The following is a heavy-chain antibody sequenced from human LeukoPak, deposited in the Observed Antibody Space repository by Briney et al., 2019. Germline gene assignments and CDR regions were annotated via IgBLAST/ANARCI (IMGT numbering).Heavy chain of an antibody. CDR2: ISLGGGST. J-gene: IGHJ4*02. D-gene: IGHD2-2*01. Sequence: GGSLRLSCAASGFTFNSYAMHWVRQAPGKGLEWVSAISLGGGSTYYADSVKGRFTISRDNSKNTLYLQMNSLRAEDTAVYYCANGYRYCSSTSCDFDYWGQGTLVTVSS. V-gene: IGHV3-23*01. CDR1: GFTFNSYA. CDR3: ANGYRYCSSTSCDFDY.